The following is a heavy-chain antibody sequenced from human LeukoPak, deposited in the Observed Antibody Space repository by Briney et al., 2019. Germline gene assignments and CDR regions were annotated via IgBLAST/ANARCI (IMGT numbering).Heavy chain of an antibody. D-gene: IGHD3-22*01. J-gene: IGHJ4*02. CDR1: GFTFSSYA. Sequence: GGSLRLSCAASGFTFSSYAMSWVRQAPGEGLEWVSAISGSGGSTYYADSVKGRFTISRDNSKNTLYLQMNSLRAEDTAVYYCAKDLNRGRFMIVVVSPQDYWGQGTLVTVSS. V-gene: IGHV3-23*01. CDR2: ISGSGGST. CDR3: AKDLNRGRFMIVVVSPQDY.